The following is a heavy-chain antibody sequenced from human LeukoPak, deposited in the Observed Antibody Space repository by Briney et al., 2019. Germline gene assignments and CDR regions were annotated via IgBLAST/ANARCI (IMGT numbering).Heavy chain of an antibody. V-gene: IGHV3-53*01. Sequence: GGSLRLSCAASGLTVSSNYMSWVHQAPGKGLEWVSVISSGGSTYYADSVKGRFTISRDNAKNSLYLQMNSLGDEDTAVYYCARETGYSGYDHWGQGTLVTVSS. CDR3: ARETGYSGYDH. CDR1: GLTVSSNY. D-gene: IGHD5-12*01. CDR2: ISSGGST. J-gene: IGHJ5*02.